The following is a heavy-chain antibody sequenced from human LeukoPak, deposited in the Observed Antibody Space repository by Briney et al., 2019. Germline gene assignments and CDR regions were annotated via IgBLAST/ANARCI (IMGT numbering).Heavy chain of an antibody. CDR3: ARAGDAFDI. CDR2: IWYDGSDK. Sequence: GGSLRLSCAASGFTFSSYGMHWVRQAPGKGLEWVVVIWYDGSDKYYTDSVKGRFTISRDNSKNTLYLQMNSLRAEDTAIYYCARAGDAFDIWGQGTMVTVSS. CDR1: GFTFSSYG. V-gene: IGHV3-33*01. J-gene: IGHJ3*02.